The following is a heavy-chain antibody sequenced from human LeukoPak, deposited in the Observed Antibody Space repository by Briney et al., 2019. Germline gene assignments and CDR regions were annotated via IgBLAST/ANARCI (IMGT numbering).Heavy chain of an antibody. D-gene: IGHD2-21*01. CDR2: INTDGSST. CDR3: AREWGAYCGGDCQTYFQH. J-gene: IGHJ1*01. V-gene: IGHV3-74*01. Sequence: GGSLRLSCAASGFTFSNYWMHWVRQAPGKGLVWVSRINTDGSSTTYADSVKGRFTTSRDNAKNTLYLQMSSLRAEDTAVYYCAREWGAYCGGDCQTYFQHWGQGTLVTVSS. CDR1: GFTFSNYW.